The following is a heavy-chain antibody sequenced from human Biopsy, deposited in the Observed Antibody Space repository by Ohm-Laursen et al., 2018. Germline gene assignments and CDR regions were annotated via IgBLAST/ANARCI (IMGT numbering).Heavy chain of an antibody. CDR3: AKDRWERNLHYGGGVDL. Sequence: SLRLSCSASEFTFSGYSMNWVRQAPGRGLEWVSYINVYSNKKYYADSVKGRFIVSRDNSKNTVVLQMNSLRPEDTALYYCAKDRWERNLHYGGGVDLWGQGTTVTVSS. J-gene: IGHJ6*02. V-gene: IGHV3-48*04. CDR1: EFTFSGYS. CDR2: INVYSNKK. D-gene: IGHD4-17*01.